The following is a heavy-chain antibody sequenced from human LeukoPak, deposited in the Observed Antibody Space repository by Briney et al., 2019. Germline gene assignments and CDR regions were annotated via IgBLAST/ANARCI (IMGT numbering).Heavy chain of an antibody. CDR1: GFTFSSYS. V-gene: IGHV3-21*01. CDR3: ARERSRGIAAAL. J-gene: IGHJ4*02. D-gene: IGHD6-13*01. CDR2: ISSSSSYI. Sequence: GGSLRLSCAASGFTFSSYSMNWVRQAPGKGLEWVSSISSSSSYIYYADSVKGRFTISRDNAKNSLYLQMNSLRAEDTAVYYCARERSRGIAAALGGQGTLVTVSS.